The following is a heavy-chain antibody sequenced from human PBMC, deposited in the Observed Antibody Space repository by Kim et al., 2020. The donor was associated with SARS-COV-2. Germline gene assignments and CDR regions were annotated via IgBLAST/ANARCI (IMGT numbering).Heavy chain of an antibody. CDR2: ISYDGSNK. D-gene: IGHD3-3*01. V-gene: IGHV3-30-3*01. CDR3: ARDGVRDFWSGYNYYYHGMEV. CDR1: GFTFSSYA. Sequence: GGSLRLSCAASGFTFSSYAMHWVRQAPGKGLEWVAVISYDGSNKYYADSVKGRFTISRDNSKNTLYVQMNSLRAEDTAVYHCARDGVRDFWSGYNYYYHGMEVWGQGTTVTVSS. J-gene: IGHJ6*02.